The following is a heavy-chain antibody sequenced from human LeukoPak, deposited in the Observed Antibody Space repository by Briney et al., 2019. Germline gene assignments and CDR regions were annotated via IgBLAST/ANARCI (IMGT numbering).Heavy chain of an antibody. D-gene: IGHD2-15*01. CDR3: AREHYCSGGSCQGH. CDR1: GYTFTSYD. CDR2: INTNTGNP. Sequence: GASVKVSCKASGYTFTSYDINWVRQAPGQGLEWMGWINTNTGNPTYAQGFTGRFVFSLDTSVSTAYLQISSLKAEDTAVYYCAREHYCSGGSCQGHWGQGTLVTVSS. J-gene: IGHJ4*02. V-gene: IGHV7-4-1*02.